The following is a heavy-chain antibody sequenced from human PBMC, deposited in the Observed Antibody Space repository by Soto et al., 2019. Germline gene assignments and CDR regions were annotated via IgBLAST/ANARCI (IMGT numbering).Heavy chain of an antibody. CDR1: RFTFSSYN. D-gene: IGHD7-27*01. CDR3: ARDPWADWYFDL. V-gene: IGHV3-33*01. J-gene: IGHJ2*01. Sequence: QERLVESGGGVVQPGSSLRLSCAASRFTFSSYNMQWVRQAPGKGLEWVAAIWYDGSKIYYADSVKGRFTISRDNSKNILFLQMNSLRAEDTAIYYCARDPWADWYFDLWGRGTQVTVSS. CDR2: IWYDGSKI.